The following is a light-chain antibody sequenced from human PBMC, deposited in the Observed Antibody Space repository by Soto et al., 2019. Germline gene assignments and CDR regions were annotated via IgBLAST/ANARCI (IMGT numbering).Light chain of an antibody. CDR2: EVN. J-gene: IGLJ2*01. CDR3: SSYTSISTLVV. CDR1: SSDVGGYNY. Sequence: QSALTQPASVSGSPGQSITISCTGTSSDVGGYNYASWYQQHPGKAPKLMIYEVNNRPSGVSNRFSGSKSGNTASLTISGLQAEDEDDYYCSSYTSISTLVVFGGGTKLTVL. V-gene: IGLV2-14*01.